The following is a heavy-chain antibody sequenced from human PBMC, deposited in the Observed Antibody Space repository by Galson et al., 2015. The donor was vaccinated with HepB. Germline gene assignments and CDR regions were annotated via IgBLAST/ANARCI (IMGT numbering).Heavy chain of an antibody. CDR2: IIPIFGTA. J-gene: IGHJ3*02. V-gene: IGHV1-69*05. CDR3: ARARIQLWSDDAFDI. Sequence: SVKVSCKASGGTFSSYAISWVRQAPGQGLEWMGGIIPIFGTANYAQKFQGRVTITRDTSASTAYMDLSSLRSEDTAIYYCARARIQLWSDDAFDIWGQGTMVTVSS. CDR1: GGTFSSYA. D-gene: IGHD5-18*01.